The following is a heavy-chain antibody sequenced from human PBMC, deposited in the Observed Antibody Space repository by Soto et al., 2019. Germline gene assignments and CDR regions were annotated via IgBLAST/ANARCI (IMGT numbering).Heavy chain of an antibody. CDR3: VRDFHIVILTRYYYYLDV. CDR2: INQDGSEK. Sequence: PGGSLRLSCASSGFSFSCFLMILVRQAPGKGLEWVANINQDGSEKNYVDSVKGRFTISRDNAKNSLYLQMNSLRAEDTAVYYCVRDFHIVILTRYYYYLDVWGKGTTVTVSS. J-gene: IGHJ6*03. CDR1: GFSFSCFL. D-gene: IGHD2-15*01. V-gene: IGHV3-7*01.